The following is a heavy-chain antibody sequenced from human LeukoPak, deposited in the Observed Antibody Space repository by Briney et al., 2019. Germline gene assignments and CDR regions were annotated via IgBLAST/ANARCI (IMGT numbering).Heavy chain of an antibody. CDR3: ARVRYGVHQLGAFDI. D-gene: IGHD1-1*01. Sequence: SETLSLTCTVSGGSISSSSYYWSWIRQPPGKGLEWIGEINHSGSTNYNPSLKSRVTISVDTSKNQFSLKLSSVTAADTAVYYCARVRYGVHQLGAFDIWGQGTMVTVSS. CDR1: GGSISSSSYY. CDR2: INHSGST. V-gene: IGHV4-39*07. J-gene: IGHJ3*02.